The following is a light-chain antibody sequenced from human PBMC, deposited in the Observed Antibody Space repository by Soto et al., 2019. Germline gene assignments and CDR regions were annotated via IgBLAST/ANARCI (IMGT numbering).Light chain of an antibody. CDR3: QQRSNWLT. J-gene: IGKJ4*01. V-gene: IGKV1-39*01. Sequence: DIQMTQSPSSLSASVGDRVTITCRASQSISSYLNWYQQKPGKAPKLLIYAASSLQSGVPSRFSGSGSGTDFTLTISSLQPEDFAVYYCQQRSNWLTFGGGTKVDI. CDR1: QSISSY. CDR2: AAS.